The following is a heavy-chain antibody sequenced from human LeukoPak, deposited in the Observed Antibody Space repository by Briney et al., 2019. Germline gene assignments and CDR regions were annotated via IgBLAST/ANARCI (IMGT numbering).Heavy chain of an antibody. CDR3: AKDGPLPYTSTSFGRHVLEY. J-gene: IGHJ4*02. Sequence: GRSLRLSCAASGFTFSDYGMHWARLAPGKGLEWVAHISHDGSSQNYADSVQGRFTISRDNSKNTVDLQMNSLRAEDTAVYYCAKDGPLPYTSTSFGRHVLEYWGQGTLVTVSS. CDR1: GFTFSDYG. V-gene: IGHV3-30*18. D-gene: IGHD6-13*01. CDR2: ISHDGSSQ.